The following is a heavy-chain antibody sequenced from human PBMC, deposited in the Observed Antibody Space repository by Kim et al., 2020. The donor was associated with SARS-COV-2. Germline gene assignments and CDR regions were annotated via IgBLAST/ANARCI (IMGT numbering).Heavy chain of an antibody. J-gene: IGHJ4*02. CDR3: YVPATDY. Sequence: ASVKVSCKASEYTFDTYEINWVRQATGQGLEWLGLINPNNDNTIYGQKFQGRVTMTRNTSISAVSMELRSLTSDDTAIYYCYVPATDYWGQGTPVTVSS. D-gene: IGHD3-10*02. V-gene: IGHV1-8*01. CDR2: INPNNDNT. CDR1: EYTFDTYE.